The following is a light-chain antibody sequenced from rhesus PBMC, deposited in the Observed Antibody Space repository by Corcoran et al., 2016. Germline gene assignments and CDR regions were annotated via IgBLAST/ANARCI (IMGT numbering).Light chain of an antibody. CDR1: ENVKNY. CDR2: QAS. V-gene: IGKV1-74*01. CDR3: QHSYGTPFT. J-gene: IGKJ3*01. Sequence: DIQMTQSPSSLSASVGARVTITCRASENVKNYLHWYQQKQDKAPKLLIYQASTLKIGVPSRFSGSGSGTDFTLTISSLPPEDFATCYGQHSYGTPFTFGPGTKLDIK.